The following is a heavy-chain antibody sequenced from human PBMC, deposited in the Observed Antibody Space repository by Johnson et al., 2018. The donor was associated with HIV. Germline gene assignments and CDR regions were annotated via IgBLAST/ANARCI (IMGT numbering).Heavy chain of an antibody. CDR3: ARDGQDRDDAFDI. V-gene: IGHV3-7*05. J-gene: IGHJ3*02. Sequence: VQLVESGGGLVQPGRSLRLSCAASGFTFSSYWMSWVRQAPGKGLEWVSNIKQHGSEKYYVDSVKGRFTISRDNAKNTLYLQMNSLRAEDTAVYYCARDGQDRDDAFDIWGQGTMVTVSS. D-gene: IGHD3-22*01. CDR2: IKQHGSEK. CDR1: GFTFSSYW.